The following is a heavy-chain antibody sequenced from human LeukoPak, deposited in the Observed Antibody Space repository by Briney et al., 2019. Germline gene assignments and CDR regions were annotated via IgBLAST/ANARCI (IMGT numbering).Heavy chain of an antibody. CDR1: GFTFCIYA. V-gene: IGHV3-23*01. CDR3: AKSVTDYWYFDL. D-gene: IGHD3-16*02. CDR2: ISGSGGRT. Sequence: GGSLRLSCAASGFTFCIYAMNWVRQAPGKGLEWVSGISGSGGRTYYADSVKGRFTISRDNSKNTLYLQMNSLRAEDTAVYYCAKSVTDYWYFDLWGRGALVTVSS. J-gene: IGHJ2*01.